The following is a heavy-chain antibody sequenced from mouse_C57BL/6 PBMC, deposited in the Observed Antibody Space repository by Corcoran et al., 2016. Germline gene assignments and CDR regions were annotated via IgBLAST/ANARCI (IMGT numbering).Heavy chain of an antibody. CDR1: GYTFTDYY. CDR2: INPNNGGT. Sequence: EVQLQQSGPELVKPGASVKISCKASGYTFTDYYMNWVKQSHGKSLEWIGDINPNNGGTSYNQKFKGKATLTVDKSSSTAYMELRSLTSEDSAVYYCARGELLYYFDYWDQGTTLTVSS. V-gene: IGHV1-26*01. D-gene: IGHD2-12*01. J-gene: IGHJ2*01. CDR3: ARGELLYYFDY.